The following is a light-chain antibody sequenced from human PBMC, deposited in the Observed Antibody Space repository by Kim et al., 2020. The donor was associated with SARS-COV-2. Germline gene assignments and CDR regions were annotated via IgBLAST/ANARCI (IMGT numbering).Light chain of an antibody. CDR3: QQSYSTPYS. V-gene: IGKV1-39*01. J-gene: IGKJ2*03. CDR2: AAS. Sequence: DIQMTQSPSSLSASVGDRVTITCRASQSITRSLYWYQQKPGKAPKLLIYAASSLQAGVPSRISGSGSGTDFALTISSVQPEDFATYYCQQSYSTPYSFGQGTKLEI. CDR1: QSITRS.